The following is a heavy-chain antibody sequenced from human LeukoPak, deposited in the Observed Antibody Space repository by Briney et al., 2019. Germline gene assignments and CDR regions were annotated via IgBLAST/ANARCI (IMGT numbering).Heavy chain of an antibody. Sequence: GGSLRLSCAASGFTFSSYSMNWVRQAPGKGLEWVSSISSSGSYIYYADSVKGQFTISRDNAKNSLYLQMNSLRAEDTAVYYCARDLGGVDTASQFDYWGQGTLVTVSS. J-gene: IGHJ4*02. CDR3: ARDLGGVDTASQFDY. CDR1: GFTFSSYS. CDR2: ISSSGSYI. D-gene: IGHD5-18*01. V-gene: IGHV3-21*04.